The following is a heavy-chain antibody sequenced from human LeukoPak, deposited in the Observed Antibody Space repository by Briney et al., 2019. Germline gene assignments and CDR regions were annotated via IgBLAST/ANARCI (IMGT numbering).Heavy chain of an antibody. Sequence: GGSLRLSCAASGFTFSSYAMHWVRQAPGKGLEWVAVIAYDGSNKYYAASVKGRFTISRATSKNTLYLQMNSLRAEDTAVYYCARDYYYYDSSGPPGDAFDIWGQGTMVTVSS. CDR3: ARDYYYYDSSGPPGDAFDI. V-gene: IGHV3-30*04. J-gene: IGHJ3*02. D-gene: IGHD3-22*01. CDR1: GFTFSSYA. CDR2: IAYDGSNK.